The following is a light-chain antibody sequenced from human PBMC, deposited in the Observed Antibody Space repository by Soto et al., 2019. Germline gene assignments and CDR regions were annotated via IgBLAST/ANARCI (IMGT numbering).Light chain of an antibody. CDR1: SSDVGGYNY. V-gene: IGLV2-14*01. J-gene: IGLJ1*01. CDR2: EVS. Sequence: QSVLTQPASVCGSPGESITISCTGTSSDVGGYNYVSWYQQHPGKAPKLMIYEVSNRPSGVSNRFSGSKSGNTASLTISGLQAEDEADYYCSSYTSSSTRVFGTGTKVTAL. CDR3: SSYTSSSTRV.